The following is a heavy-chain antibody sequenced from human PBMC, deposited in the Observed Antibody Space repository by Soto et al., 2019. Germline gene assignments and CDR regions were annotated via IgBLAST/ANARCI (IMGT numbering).Heavy chain of an antibody. V-gene: IGHV1-2*02. CDR1: GYTFINYY. CDR3: ARPPGYISDWQYFDL. D-gene: IGHD2-21*02. CDR2: ISPKSGAT. Sequence: ASVKVSCKASGYTFINYYMHWVRQAPGQGFEWMGRISPKSGATNYAQKFQGRVSMTWDTSFKTAYMELSSLMSEDTAVYYCARPPGYISDWQYFDLWGQGTLVTVSS. J-gene: IGHJ4*02.